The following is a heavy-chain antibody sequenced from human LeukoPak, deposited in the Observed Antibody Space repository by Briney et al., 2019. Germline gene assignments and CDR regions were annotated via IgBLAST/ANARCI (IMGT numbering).Heavy chain of an antibody. Sequence: GGSLRLSCAASGFTFSSYSMNWVRQAPGKGLECVSSISGGGTLTYYADSVKGRFTTSRDNSRNTLYLQMNSLRAEDTAIYYCANEYSKGDVWGQGTTVTVSS. J-gene: IGHJ3*01. D-gene: IGHD4-11*01. CDR2: ISGGGTLT. V-gene: IGHV3-23*01. CDR1: GFTFSSYS. CDR3: ANEYSKGDV.